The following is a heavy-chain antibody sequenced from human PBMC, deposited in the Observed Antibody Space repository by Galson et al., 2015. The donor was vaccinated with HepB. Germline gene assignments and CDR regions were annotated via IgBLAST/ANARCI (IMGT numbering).Heavy chain of an antibody. CDR3: AREWGSAN. V-gene: IGHV1-18*01. D-gene: IGHD7-27*01. CDR1: GYMFSNYD. J-gene: IGHJ3*01. Sequence: SVKVSCKASGYMFSNYDLSWVRKAPGQGLEWMGRIDVYHGNTKTAQKLQGRVTMTTDTSTSTAYMELRSLRSDDTAVYYCAREWGSANWGQGTIVTVST. CDR2: IDVYHGNT.